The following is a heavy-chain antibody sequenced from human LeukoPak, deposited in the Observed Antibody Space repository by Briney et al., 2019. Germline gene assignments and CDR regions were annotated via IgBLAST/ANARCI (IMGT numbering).Heavy chain of an antibody. D-gene: IGHD3-22*01. V-gene: IGHV4-39*01. J-gene: IGHJ4*02. Sequence: SETLSLTCTVSGDSISSSSYYWVWLRQPPGKGLEWIATIHYTGSTYYNPSLKSRVTISVDTSKNQFSLKLSSVTAADTAMYYCARYWGPYDNSGAYFDYWGQGTLVIVSS. CDR1: GDSISSSSYY. CDR2: IHYTGST. CDR3: ARYWGPYDNSGAYFDY.